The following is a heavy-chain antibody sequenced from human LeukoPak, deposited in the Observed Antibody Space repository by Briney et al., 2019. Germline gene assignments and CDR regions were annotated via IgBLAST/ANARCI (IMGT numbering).Heavy chain of an antibody. D-gene: IGHD3-10*01. J-gene: IGHJ4*02. CDR2: IYYSGST. V-gene: IGHV4-59*01. CDR3: ARDRWGSGSYYAPFDY. Sequence: SETLSLTCAVSGGSISSYYWSWIRQPPGKGLEWIGYIYYSGSTNYNPSLKSRVTISVDTSKNQFSLKLSSVTAADTAVYYCARDRWGSGSYYAPFDYWGQGTLVTVSS. CDR1: GGSISSYY.